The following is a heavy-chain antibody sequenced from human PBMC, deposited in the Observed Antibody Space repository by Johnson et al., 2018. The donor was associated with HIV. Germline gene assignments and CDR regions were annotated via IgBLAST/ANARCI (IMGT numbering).Heavy chain of an antibody. CDR2: ISYDGSNK. D-gene: IGHD6-19*01. CDR3: ARDEYRSGWYHPARIVVFDI. Sequence: VQLVESGGGVVQPGRSLRLSCAASGFTFSTYAMHWVRQAPGKGLEWVAVISYDGSNKYYVDSVKGRFTISRDNSKNTLYLQMNSLRVEETAVYYCARDEYRSGWYHPARIVVFDIWCQGTMVTVSS. V-gene: IGHV3-30-3*01. CDR1: GFTFSTYA. J-gene: IGHJ3*02.